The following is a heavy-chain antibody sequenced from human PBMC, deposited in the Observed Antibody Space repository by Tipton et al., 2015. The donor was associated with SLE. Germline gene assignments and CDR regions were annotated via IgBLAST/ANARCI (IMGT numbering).Heavy chain of an antibody. CDR2: IHYTGTT. Sequence: TLSLTCTVSGGPFTRGGYYWSWIRQHPGQGLQWIGYIHYTGTTSYNPSLKSRITLSVDTSASQFYLNLNSVTAADTAIYYCARRAGGYHYFYGMDVWGQGTTVTVSS. J-gene: IGHJ6*02. D-gene: IGHD5-12*01. CDR3: ARRAGGYHYFYGMDV. CDR1: GGPFTRGGYY. V-gene: IGHV4-31*03.